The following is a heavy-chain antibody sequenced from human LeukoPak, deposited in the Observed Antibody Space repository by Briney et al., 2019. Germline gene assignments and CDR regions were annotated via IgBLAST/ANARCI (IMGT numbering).Heavy chain of an antibody. CDR1: EFTFSSYA. Sequence: GGSLRLSCAASEFTFSSYAMSWVRHTPGKGLEWVSAISGSGGSTYYADSVKGRFTISRDNSKNTLYLQMNSLRAEDTAVYYCAKDSSGLPSAHFDYWGQGTLVTVSS. CDR3: AKDSSGLPSAHFDY. CDR2: ISGSGGST. J-gene: IGHJ4*02. D-gene: IGHD3-22*01. V-gene: IGHV3-23*01.